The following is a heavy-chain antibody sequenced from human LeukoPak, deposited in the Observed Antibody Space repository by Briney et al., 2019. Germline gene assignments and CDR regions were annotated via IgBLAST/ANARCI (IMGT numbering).Heavy chain of an antibody. CDR1: GFTFTSHG. D-gene: IGHD3-10*01. CDR2: ISAYNGKT. V-gene: IGHV1-18*04. J-gene: IGHJ4*02. Sequence: GASVKVSCKASGFTFTSHGFTWVRQAPGQGLEWMGWISAYNGKTNYAQKLQGRVTMSTDTSTSTVYMELRSLRSDDTALYYCARGGPSGSGSIDYWGQGTLVTVSS. CDR3: ARGGPSGSGSIDY.